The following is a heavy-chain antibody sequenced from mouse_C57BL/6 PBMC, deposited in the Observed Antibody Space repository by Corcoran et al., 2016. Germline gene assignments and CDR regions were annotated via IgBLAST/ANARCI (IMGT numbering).Heavy chain of an antibody. CDR2: INTYSGVP. V-gene: IGHV9-3*01. CDR3: ARWDYSSYAMYY. D-gene: IGHD1-1*01. Sequence: QIQLVQSGPELKKPGETVKISCKASGYTFTTYGMSWVKQAPGKGLKWMGWINTYSGVPTYADDFKGRFAFSLETSASTAYLQINNLKNEDTATYFCARWDYSSYAMYYWGQGTSVTVSS. J-gene: IGHJ4*01. CDR1: GYTFTTYG.